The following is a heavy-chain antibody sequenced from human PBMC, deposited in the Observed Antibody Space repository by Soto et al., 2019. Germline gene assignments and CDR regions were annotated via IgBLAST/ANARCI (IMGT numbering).Heavy chain of an antibody. J-gene: IGHJ4*02. CDR3: ARGPLVVLNYVES. Sequence: QVQLVQSGTEVKKPGSSVKVSCKASGGTFRNYPINWVRQAPGQGLEWMGSIFPLTDIPDYAQNFQARLTISADNSTSTAYMELRSLTSDDTAMYFCARGPLVVLNYVESWGQGTLVTVSS. CDR2: IFPLTDIP. CDR1: GGTFRNYP. V-gene: IGHV1-69*02.